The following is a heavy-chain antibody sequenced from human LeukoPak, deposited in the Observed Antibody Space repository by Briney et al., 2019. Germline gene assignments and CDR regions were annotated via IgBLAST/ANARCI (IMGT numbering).Heavy chain of an antibody. D-gene: IGHD3-22*01. Sequence: PGGSLRLSCAASGFIFNSYGMHWVRQAPGKGLEWVAFIRYDGSNKYYADSVKGRFTISRDNSKSTLYLQMNSLRAEDTALYYCAKDSYYDSSGPSDYWGQGTLVTVSS. CDR2: IRYDGSNK. CDR3: AKDSYYDSSGPSDY. J-gene: IGHJ4*02. CDR1: GFIFNSYG. V-gene: IGHV3-30*02.